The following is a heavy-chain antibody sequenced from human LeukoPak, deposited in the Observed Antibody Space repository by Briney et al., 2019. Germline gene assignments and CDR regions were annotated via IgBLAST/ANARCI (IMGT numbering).Heavy chain of an antibody. V-gene: IGHV4-39*01. Sequence: SETLSLTCTVSGGSISSGSYYWGWIRQPPGKGLEWIGSIYYSGSTYYNPSLKSRVTIYVDTSKNPFSLKLISVTAADTAVYYCARRGASSSEEYWGQGTLVTVSS. J-gene: IGHJ4*02. CDR1: GGSISSGSYY. CDR3: ARRGASSSEEY. D-gene: IGHD6-6*01. CDR2: IYYSGST.